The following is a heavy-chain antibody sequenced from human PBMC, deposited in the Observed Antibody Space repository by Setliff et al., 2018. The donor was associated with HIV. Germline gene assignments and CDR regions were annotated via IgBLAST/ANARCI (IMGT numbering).Heavy chain of an antibody. Sequence: SETLSLTCTVSGVSISSDDYFWTWIRQPAGKGLEWIGRIYIRGGTSYSPSLKSRATISLDTSKNQVSLMLTSVTAPDTAVYYCAKEERTSWPRVDSWGQGTLVTVSS. CDR3: AKEERTSWPRVDS. J-gene: IGHJ4*02. V-gene: IGHV4-61*02. CDR1: GVSISSDDYF. D-gene: IGHD6-13*01. CDR2: IYIRGGT.